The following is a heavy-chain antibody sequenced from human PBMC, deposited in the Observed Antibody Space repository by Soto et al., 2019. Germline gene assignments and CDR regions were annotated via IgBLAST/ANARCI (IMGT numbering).Heavy chain of an antibody. J-gene: IGHJ3*02. CDR2: ISGSGGST. D-gene: IGHD3-3*01. V-gene: IGHV3-23*01. Sequence: GGSLRLSCAASGFTFSSYAMSWVRQAPGKGLEWVSAISGSGGSTYYADSVKGRFTISRDNSKNTLYLQMNRLRAEDTAVYYCAKDPRQDFWSGYYSQVDAFDIWGQGTMVTVSS. CDR1: GFTFSSYA. CDR3: AKDPRQDFWSGYYSQVDAFDI.